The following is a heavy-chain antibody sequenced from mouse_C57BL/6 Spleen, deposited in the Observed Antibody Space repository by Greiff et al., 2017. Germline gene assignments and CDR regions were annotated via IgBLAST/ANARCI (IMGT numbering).Heavy chain of an antibody. CDR3: ARHSSGYEAMDY. CDR1: GYTFTSYW. CDR2: IYPGSGST. Sequence: QVQLQQPGAELVKPRASVKMSCKASGYTFTSYWITWVKQRPGQGLEWIGDIYPGSGSTNYNEKFKSKATLTVDTSSSTAYMQLSSLTSEDSAVYYCARHSSGYEAMDYWGQGTSVTVSS. D-gene: IGHD3-2*02. J-gene: IGHJ4*01. V-gene: IGHV1-55*01.